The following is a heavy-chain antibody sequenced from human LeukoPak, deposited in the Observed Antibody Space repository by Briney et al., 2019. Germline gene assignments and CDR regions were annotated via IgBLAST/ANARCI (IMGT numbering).Heavy chain of an antibody. V-gene: IGHV3-53*01. D-gene: IGHD3-3*01. CDR2: IYSGGST. CDR1: GFTFSSYA. Sequence: GRSLRLSCAASGFTFSSYAMHWVRQAPGKGLEWVSVIYSGGSTYYADSVKGRFTISRDNSKNTLYLQMNSLRAEDTAVYYCAREVWSGYYGVYWGQGTLVTVSS. J-gene: IGHJ4*02. CDR3: AREVWSGYYGVY.